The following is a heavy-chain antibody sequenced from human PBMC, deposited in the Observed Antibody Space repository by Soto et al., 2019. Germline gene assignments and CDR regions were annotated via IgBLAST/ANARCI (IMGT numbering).Heavy chain of an antibody. Sequence: ASVKVSCKASGFTFTGYYTHWVRQAPGQGFEWMGWINPNSGGTNYAQKFQGRVTMTRDTSISTAYMELSRLRSDDTAVYYCARVAAGSSWFDPWGQGTLVTVSS. CDR3: ARVAAGSSWFDP. CDR1: GFTFTGYY. CDR2: INPNSGGT. D-gene: IGHD6-13*01. J-gene: IGHJ5*02. V-gene: IGHV1-2*02.